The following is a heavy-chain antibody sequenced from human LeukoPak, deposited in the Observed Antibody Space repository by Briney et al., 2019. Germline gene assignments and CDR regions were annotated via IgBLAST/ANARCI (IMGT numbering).Heavy chain of an antibody. V-gene: IGHV4-59*08. CDR3: ARHGAAYSFDY. J-gene: IGHJ4*02. CDR2: IFYSGST. CDR1: GDSISSYY. D-gene: IGHD2-21*01. Sequence: SETLSLTCTVSGDSISSYYWSWIRQPPGKELEWIGYIFYSGSTNSNPSLKSRVTISVDTSKNQFSLNLGSVTAADTAVYYCARHGAAYSFDYWGQGTLVTVSS.